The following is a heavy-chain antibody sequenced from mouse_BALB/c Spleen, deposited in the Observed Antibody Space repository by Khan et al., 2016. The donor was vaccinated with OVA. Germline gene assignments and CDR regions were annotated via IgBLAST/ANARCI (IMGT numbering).Heavy chain of an antibody. D-gene: IGHD2-14*01. CDR2: INTYTGEP. Sequence: VQLVESGPELKKSGETVQISCQASGFTFTNYGMNWVKQAPGKGLKWMGWINTYTGEPTFADDFKGRFAFSLETSASTAYLQINSLKNEDTATYVCARVGYNGTMDCWGQGTSVTVAS. CDR1: GFTFTNYG. V-gene: IGHV9-3-1*01. J-gene: IGHJ4*01. CDR3: ARVGYNGTMDC.